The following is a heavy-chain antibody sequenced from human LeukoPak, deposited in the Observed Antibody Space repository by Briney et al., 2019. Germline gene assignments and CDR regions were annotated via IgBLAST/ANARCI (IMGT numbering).Heavy chain of an antibody. CDR2: MNPNSGNT. V-gene: IGHV1-8*01. J-gene: IGHJ4*02. Sequence: ASVKVSCKASGYTFTSYDINWVRQATGQGLEWMGWMNPNSGNTGYAQKFQGRVTMTRNTSISTAYMELSSLRSEDTAVYYCARGVTLYCGGDCYSPHFDYWGQGTLVTVSS. D-gene: IGHD2-21*02. CDR3: ARGVTLYCGGDCYSPHFDY. CDR1: GYTFTSYD.